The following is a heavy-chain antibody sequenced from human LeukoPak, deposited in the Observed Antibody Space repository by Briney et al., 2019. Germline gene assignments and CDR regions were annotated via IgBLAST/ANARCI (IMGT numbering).Heavy chain of an antibody. CDR3: ARDDLDYGGDSGFDY. CDR2: IYYSGTA. CDR1: GGSINNYY. J-gene: IGHJ4*02. Sequence: SSETLSLTCTVSGGSINNYYWSWIRQPPGKGLEWIGYIYYSGTANYNPSLKSRVTISLDTSKNQISLSLRSVTAADTAVYYCARDDLDYGGDSGFDYWGQGILVTVSA. D-gene: IGHD4-23*01. V-gene: IGHV4-59*01.